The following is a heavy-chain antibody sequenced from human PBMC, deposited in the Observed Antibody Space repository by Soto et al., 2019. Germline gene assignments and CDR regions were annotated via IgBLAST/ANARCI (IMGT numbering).Heavy chain of an antibody. Sequence: GGSLRLSCEASGFNFRDFWMHWVSQPPGKGPEWVSNIPSDGRDVSYADSVRGRFTISRDDARNTLYLQMSDLRVEDTAIYYCTRDDSGLGIDYWGQGTQVTVSS. V-gene: IGHV3-74*01. CDR1: GFNFRDFW. D-gene: IGHD1-26*01. CDR3: TRDDSGLGIDY. J-gene: IGHJ4*02. CDR2: IPSDGRDV.